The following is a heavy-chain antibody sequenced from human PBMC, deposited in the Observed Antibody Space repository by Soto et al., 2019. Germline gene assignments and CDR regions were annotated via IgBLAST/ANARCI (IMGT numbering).Heavy chain of an antibody. V-gene: IGHV3-33*01. J-gene: IGHJ6*02. D-gene: IGHD3-3*01. CDR2: IWYDGSNK. CDR3: AREMQVLRFSRRASYGMDV. Sequence: GGSLRLSCAASGFTFSSYGMHWVRQAPGKGLEWVAVIWYDGSNKYYADSVKGRFTISRDNSKNTLYLQMNSLRAEDTAVYYCAREMQVLRFSRRASYGMDVWGQGTTVTVSS. CDR1: GFTFSSYG.